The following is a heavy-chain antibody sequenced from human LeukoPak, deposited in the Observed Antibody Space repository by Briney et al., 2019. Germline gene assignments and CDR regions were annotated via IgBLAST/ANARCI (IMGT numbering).Heavy chain of an antibody. CDR3: AREATIYDFWSGYLGAFDI. CDR2: IIPIFGTA. Sequence: SVKVSCKASGGTFSSYAISWVRQAPGQGLEWMGGIIPIFGTANYAQKFQGRVTITADESTSTAYMELSSLRSEDTAVYYCAREATIYDFWSGYLGAFDIWGQGTMVTVSS. V-gene: IGHV1-69*01. J-gene: IGHJ3*02. CDR1: GGTFSSYA. D-gene: IGHD3-3*01.